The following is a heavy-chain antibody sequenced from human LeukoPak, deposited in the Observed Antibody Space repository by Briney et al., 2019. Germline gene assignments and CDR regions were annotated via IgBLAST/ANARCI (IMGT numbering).Heavy chain of an antibody. CDR3: TRDPHALDF. Sequence: GGSLRLSCAASGFTFSSYSMNWVRQAPEKGLEWVSYITSSSSTIYYADSVKGRFTISRDNAKNSLYLQMNSLSDEDTALYYCTRDPHALDFWGQGTLVTVSS. CDR1: GFTFSSYS. J-gene: IGHJ4*02. V-gene: IGHV3-48*02. CDR2: ITSSSSTI.